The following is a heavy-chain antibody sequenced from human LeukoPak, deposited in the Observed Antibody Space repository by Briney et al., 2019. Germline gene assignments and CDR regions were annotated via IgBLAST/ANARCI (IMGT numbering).Heavy chain of an antibody. D-gene: IGHD5-18*01. J-gene: IGHJ5*02. Sequence: SVKVSCKASGGTFSSYAISWVRQAPGQVLEWMGRIIPILGIANYAQKFQGRVTVTADKSTSTAYMELSSLRSEDTAVYYCARDSVGYRYGSVWFDPWGQGTLVTVSS. CDR2: IIPILGIA. CDR1: GGTFSSYA. V-gene: IGHV1-69*04. CDR3: ARDSVGYRYGSVWFDP.